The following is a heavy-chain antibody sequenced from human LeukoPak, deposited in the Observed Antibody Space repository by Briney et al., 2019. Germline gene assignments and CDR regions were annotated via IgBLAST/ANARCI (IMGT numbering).Heavy chain of an antibody. CDR3: ARASRGYYYFYMDV. CDR2: IYYSGST. CDR1: GGSISSSSYY. Sequence: SETLSLTCTVSGGSISSSSYYWGWIRQPPGKGLEWIGYIYYSGSTNYNPSLKSRVTISVDTSKNQFSLKLSSVTAADTAVYYCARASRGYYYFYMDVWGKGTTVTVSS. J-gene: IGHJ6*03. V-gene: IGHV4-61*05. D-gene: IGHD3-10*01.